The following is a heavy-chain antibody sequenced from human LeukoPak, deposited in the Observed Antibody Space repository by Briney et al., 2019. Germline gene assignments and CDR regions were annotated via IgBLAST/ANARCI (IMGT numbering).Heavy chain of an antibody. V-gene: IGHV3-30*03. CDR2: ISYDGSNK. J-gene: IGHJ4*02. CDR1: GFTFSSYG. Sequence: GRSLRLSCAASGFTFSSYGMHWVRQSPGKGLEWVEVISYDGSNKYYADSVKGRFTIFRDNSKNSMYLQMNSLSAENTAVSYCVIAVADDGFDHWGQGTLVTVSS. CDR3: VIAVADDGFDH. D-gene: IGHD6-19*01.